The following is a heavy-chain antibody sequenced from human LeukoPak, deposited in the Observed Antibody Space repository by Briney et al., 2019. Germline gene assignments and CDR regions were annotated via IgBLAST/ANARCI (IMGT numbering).Heavy chain of an antibody. D-gene: IGHD7-27*01. Sequence: GESLKISCKGSGYSFTSYWIGWVRQMPGKGLEWMGIIYPGDSDTRYSPSFQGQVTISADKSISTAYLQWSSLKASDTAMYYCARSRLGMFYYYYYGMDVWGQGITVTVSS. CDR1: GYSFTSYW. CDR3: ARSRLGMFYYYYYGMDV. CDR2: IYPGDSDT. V-gene: IGHV5-51*01. J-gene: IGHJ6*02.